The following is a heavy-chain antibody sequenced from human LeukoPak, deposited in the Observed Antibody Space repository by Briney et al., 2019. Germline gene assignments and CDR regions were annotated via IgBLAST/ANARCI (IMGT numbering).Heavy chain of an antibody. Sequence: GGSLRLSCTASGFSFSDYRINWVRQAPGKGLEWIWYIWISSGNTKYADSVKGRFTISGDNAKNSLYLQMNSLRVEDTAVYYCARDHNYAFDNWGQGTVVTVSS. CDR3: ARDHNYAFDN. V-gene: IGHV3-48*04. D-gene: IGHD1-1*01. CDR1: GFSFSDYR. CDR2: IWISSGNT. J-gene: IGHJ4*02.